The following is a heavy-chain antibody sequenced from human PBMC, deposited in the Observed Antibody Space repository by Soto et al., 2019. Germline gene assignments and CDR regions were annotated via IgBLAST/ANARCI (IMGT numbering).Heavy chain of an antibody. Sequence: PGGSLRLSCAASGFTFSGYSMNWVRQAPGKGLEWVSSISSSSDYIHYADSVKGRFTISRDNAKNSLYLQMNSLRAEDTAVYYCAREPPITIFGVVTDAFDIWGQGTMVTVSS. D-gene: IGHD3-3*01. CDR2: ISSSSDYI. CDR1: GFTFSGYS. V-gene: IGHV3-21*01. J-gene: IGHJ3*02. CDR3: AREPPITIFGVVTDAFDI.